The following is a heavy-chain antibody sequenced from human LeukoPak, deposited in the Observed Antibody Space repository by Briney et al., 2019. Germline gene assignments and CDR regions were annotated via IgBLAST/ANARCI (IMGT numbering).Heavy chain of an antibody. CDR3: ARDTHDILTGYYKWAFDI. D-gene: IGHD3-9*01. J-gene: IGHJ3*02. CDR2: ISSSSSYI. V-gene: IGHV3-21*06. Sequence: GSLRLSCAASGFTFSSYTMNWVRQAPGKGLEWVSSISSSSSYIYYADSVKGRFTISRDNAKNSLYLQMNSLRAEDTAVYYCARDTHDILTGYYKWAFDIWGQGTMVTVSS. CDR1: GFTFSSYT.